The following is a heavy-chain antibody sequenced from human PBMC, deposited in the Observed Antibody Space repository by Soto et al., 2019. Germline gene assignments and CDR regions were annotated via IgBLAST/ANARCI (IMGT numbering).Heavy chain of an antibody. CDR2: ISYDGNNK. CDR1: TFTLSTYG. CDR3: ARGAEYQVLSRDYFYGVDV. J-gene: IGHJ6*02. D-gene: IGHD2-2*01. Sequence: QVQLVESGGGVVQPGRSLRLSCAASTFTLSTYGMHWVRQAPGKGLEWVAGISYDGNNKYYADSVKGRFTISRDNSRNTLSLQMNSLTTEDTAVYYCARGAEYQVLSRDYFYGVDVWGQGIMVTVSS. V-gene: IGHV3-30*03.